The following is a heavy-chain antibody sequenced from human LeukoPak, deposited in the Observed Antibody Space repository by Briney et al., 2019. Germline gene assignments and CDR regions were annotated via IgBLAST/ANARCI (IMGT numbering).Heavy chain of an antibody. V-gene: IGHV3-53*01. CDR3: ARTYTNNAGYYLY. D-gene: IGHD3-22*01. CDR2: VFGGGGT. J-gene: IGHJ4*02. CDR1: GLSVSSSF. Sequence: QAGGSLRLSCTASGLSVSSSFMSWVRQTPGKGLEWVSSVFGGGGTRYADSVMGRFTISRDNSKSTLYLQMNSLRAEDTVVYYCARTYTNNAGYYLYWGQGTLVTVSS.